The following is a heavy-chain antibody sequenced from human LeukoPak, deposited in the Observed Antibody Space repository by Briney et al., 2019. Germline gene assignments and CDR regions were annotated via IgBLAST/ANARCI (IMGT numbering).Heavy chain of an antibody. CDR3: ARLLGRKDY. CDR1: GGSTSSYY. Sequence: SETLSLTCTVSGGSTSSYYWSWIRQPPGKGLEWIGYIYYSGSTNYNPSLKSRVTISVDTSKNQFSLKLSSVTAADTAVYYCARLLGRKDYWGQGTLVTVSS. V-gene: IGHV4-59*08. D-gene: IGHD1-26*01. J-gene: IGHJ4*02. CDR2: IYYSGST.